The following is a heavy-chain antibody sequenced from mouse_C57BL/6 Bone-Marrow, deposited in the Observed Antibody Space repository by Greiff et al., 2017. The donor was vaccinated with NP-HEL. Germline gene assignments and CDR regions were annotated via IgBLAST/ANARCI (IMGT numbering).Heavy chain of an antibody. CDR1: GFTFSDYG. J-gene: IGHJ3*01. D-gene: IGHD1-1*01. CDR3: AHYYGRAWFAY. Sequence: EVKLVESGGGLVKPGGSLKLSCAASGFTFSDYGMHWVRQAPEKGLEWVAYISSGSSTIYYADTVKGRFTISRDNAKNTLFLQMTSLRSEDTAMYYCAHYYGRAWFAYWGQGTLVTVSA. V-gene: IGHV5-17*01. CDR2: ISSGSSTI.